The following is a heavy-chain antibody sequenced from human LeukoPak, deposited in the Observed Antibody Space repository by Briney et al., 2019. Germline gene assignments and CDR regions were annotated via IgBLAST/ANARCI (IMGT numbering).Heavy chain of an antibody. J-gene: IGHJ3*02. CDR3: VKALGYCSGGSCLAFDI. D-gene: IGHD2-15*01. CDR2: ISSNGGST. V-gene: IGHV3-64D*06. Sequence: GGSLRLSCSASGFTFSNYAMHWVRQAPGRGLEYVSAISSNGGSTYYADSVKGRFTISRDNSKNTLYLQMSSLRAEDTAVYYCVKALGYCSGGSCLAFDIWGQGTMVTVSS. CDR1: GFTFSNYA.